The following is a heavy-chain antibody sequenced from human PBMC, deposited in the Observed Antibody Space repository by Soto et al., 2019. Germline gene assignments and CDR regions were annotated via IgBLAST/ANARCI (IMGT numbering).Heavy chain of an antibody. CDR1: GGTFGSYA. Sequence: QVQLVQSGAEVKKPGSSVKVSCKASGGTFGSYAISWVRQAPGQGLEWMGGIIPIPGTANYAQKFQGRVTIAADESTSTADMELSSLRSEDTAVYYCARSQGSSTSLEIYSYYSYGMDVWGQGTTVTVSS. D-gene: IGHD2-2*01. V-gene: IGHV1-69*01. J-gene: IGHJ6*02. CDR2: IIPIPGTA. CDR3: ARSQGSSTSLEIYSYYSYGMDV.